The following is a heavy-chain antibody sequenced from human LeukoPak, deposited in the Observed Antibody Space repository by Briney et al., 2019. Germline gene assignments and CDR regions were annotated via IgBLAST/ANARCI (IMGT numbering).Heavy chain of an antibody. D-gene: IGHD3-22*01. CDR1: GFTFSNAW. J-gene: IGHJ4*02. CDR2: IKSKTDGGTT. V-gene: IGHV3-15*01. CDR3: TKPADYYDSSGYYY. Sequence: PGGSLRLSCAASGFTFSNAWMSWVRQAPGKGLEWVGRIKSKTDGGTTDYAAPAKGRFTTSRDDSKNTLYLQMNSLKTEDTAVYYCTKPADYYDSSGYYYWGQGTLVTVSS.